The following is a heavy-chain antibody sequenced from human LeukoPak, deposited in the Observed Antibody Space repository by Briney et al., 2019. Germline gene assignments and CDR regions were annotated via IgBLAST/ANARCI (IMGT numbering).Heavy chain of an antibody. CDR1: GGSLSSGGYY. Sequence: SETLSLTCTVSGGSLSSGGYYWSWLRQHPGRGVEWIGYIYYSGSTYYNPSLKSRVTISVDTSKNQFSLKLSSVTAADTAVYYCARGYRGGSYWNDYWGQGTLVTVSS. V-gene: IGHV4-31*03. D-gene: IGHD1-26*01. J-gene: IGHJ4*02. CDR2: IYYSGST. CDR3: ARGYRGGSYWNDY.